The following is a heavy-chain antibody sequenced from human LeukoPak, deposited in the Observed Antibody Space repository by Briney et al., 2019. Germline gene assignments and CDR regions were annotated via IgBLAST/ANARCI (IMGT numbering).Heavy chain of an antibody. J-gene: IGHJ4*02. CDR1: GFTFRSYT. CDR3: AKALGGATNFDY. V-gene: IGHV3-23*01. D-gene: IGHD1-26*01. Sequence: PGGSLRLSCAASGFTFRSYTMAWVRQAPGKGLEWVSVITGSGDNTHYADSVKGRFTISRDNSKNTLDLQMNSLRAEDTAVYYCAKALGGATNFDYWGQGTLVTVSS. CDR2: ITGSGDNT.